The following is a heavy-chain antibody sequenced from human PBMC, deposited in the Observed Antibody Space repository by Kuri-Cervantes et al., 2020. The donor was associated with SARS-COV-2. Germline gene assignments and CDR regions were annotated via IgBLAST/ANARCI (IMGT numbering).Heavy chain of an antibody. Sequence: GESLKISCAASGFTFSSYSMNWVRQAPGKGLEWVSSISSSSSYIYYADSVKGRFTISRDNAKNSLYLQMNSLRAEDTAVYYCAKDDTGYSSSWYYGEYYYYGMDVWGQGTTVTVSS. D-gene: IGHD6-13*01. CDR2: ISSSSSYI. CDR1: GFTFSSYS. J-gene: IGHJ6*02. CDR3: AKDDTGYSSSWYYGEYYYYGMDV. V-gene: IGHV3-21*01.